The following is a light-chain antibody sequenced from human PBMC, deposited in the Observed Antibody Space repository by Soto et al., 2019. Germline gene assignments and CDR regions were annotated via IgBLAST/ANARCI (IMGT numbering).Light chain of an antibody. CDR3: CSYAGSVV. CDR2: EGS. CDR1: SSDVGSYNL. Sequence: QSALTQPASVSGTPGQSITICCTRTSSDVGSYNLVSWYQQHPGKAPKLMIYEGSKRPSGVSNRFSGSKSGNTASLTISGLQAEDEADYYCCSYAGSVVFGGGTKLTVL. V-gene: IGLV2-23*01. J-gene: IGLJ2*01.